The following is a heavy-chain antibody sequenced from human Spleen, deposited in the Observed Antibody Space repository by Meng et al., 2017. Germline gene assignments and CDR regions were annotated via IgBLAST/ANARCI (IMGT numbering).Heavy chain of an antibody. J-gene: IGHJ4*02. D-gene: IGHD3-16*01. V-gene: IGHV1-69*02. Sequence: VKLGQAVLEVKNHGYSWKASCKASEATFSSLTTNWVRLAPGQGREGMGRIIPILGITNYAQKFQGRFTITAEKSTSTIDMDLSSLRSEDTAINYCSRGTSLGSQDFWGQGTLVTVSS. CDR3: SRGTSLGSQDF. CDR2: IIPILGIT. CDR1: EATFSSLT.